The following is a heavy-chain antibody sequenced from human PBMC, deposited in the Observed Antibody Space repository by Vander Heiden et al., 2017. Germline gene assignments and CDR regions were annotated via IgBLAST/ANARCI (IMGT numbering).Heavy chain of an antibody. D-gene: IGHD1-26*01. CDR3: ARDPLASSEVGVGATNVDY. Sequence: QVQLVESGGGVVQPGRSLRLSCAASGFPFSAYGMPWVRRAPGKGREWVAVIWYDGSKKYYADSVKGRFTISRDNSKNTLYLQMNSLRAEDTAVYYCARDPLASSEVGVGATNVDYWGQGTLVTVSS. CDR2: IWYDGSKK. V-gene: IGHV3-33*01. J-gene: IGHJ4*02. CDR1: GFPFSAYG.